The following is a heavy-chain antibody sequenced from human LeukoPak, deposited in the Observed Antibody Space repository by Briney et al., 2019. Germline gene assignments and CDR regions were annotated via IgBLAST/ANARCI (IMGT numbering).Heavy chain of an antibody. V-gene: IGHV1-24*01. CDR1: GYTLTELS. CDR2: FDPEDGET. J-gene: IGHJ4*02. CDR3: ATVFGGYYDSSGYYPLDY. D-gene: IGHD3-22*01. Sequence: GASVTVSCTVSGYTLTELSMHWVRQAPGKGLEWMGGFDPEDGETIYAKKFQGRVTMTEDTSTDTAYMELSSLRSEDTAVYYCATVFGGYYDSSGYYPLDYWGQGTLVTVSS.